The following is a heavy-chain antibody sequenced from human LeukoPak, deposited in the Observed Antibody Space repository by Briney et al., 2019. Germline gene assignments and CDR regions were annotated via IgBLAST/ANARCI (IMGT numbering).Heavy chain of an antibody. CDR3: ARDGSFYYYYGMDV. CDR2: INPNSGGT. V-gene: IGHV1-2*02. CDR1: GYTFTSYY. J-gene: IGHJ6*02. Sequence: ASVKVSCKASGYTFTSYYMHWVRQAPGQGLEWMGWINPNSGGTNYAQKFQGRVTMTRDTSISTAYMELSRLRSDDTAVYYCARDGSFYYYYGMDVWGQGTTVTVSS.